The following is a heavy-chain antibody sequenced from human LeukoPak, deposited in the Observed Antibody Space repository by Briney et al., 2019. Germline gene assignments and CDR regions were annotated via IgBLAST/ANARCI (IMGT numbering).Heavy chain of an antibody. Sequence: GGSLRLSCAASGFTFSSYSMNWVRQAPGKGLEWVSAISGSGGSTYYADSVKGRFTISRDNSKNTLYLQMNSLRAEDTAVYYCAKDLAAIIGYNWFDPWGQGTLVTVSS. J-gene: IGHJ5*02. CDR2: ISGSGGST. D-gene: IGHD2-2*01. V-gene: IGHV3-23*01. CDR3: AKDLAAIIGYNWFDP. CDR1: GFTFSSYS.